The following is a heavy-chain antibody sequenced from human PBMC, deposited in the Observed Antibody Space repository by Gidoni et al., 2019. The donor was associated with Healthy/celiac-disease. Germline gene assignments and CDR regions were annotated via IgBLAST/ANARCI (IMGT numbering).Heavy chain of an antibody. CDR3: AKDVEWELLPGDYYYGMDV. V-gene: IGHV3-23*01. CDR2: ISGSGGST. J-gene: IGHJ6*02. D-gene: IGHD1-26*01. Sequence: EVQLLESGGGLVQPVGSLRLSCSASGFTFSSYAMSWVRQAPGKGLEWVSAISGSGGSTYYADSVKGRFTISRDNSKNTLYLQMNSRRAEDTAVYYCAKDVEWELLPGDYYYGMDVWGQGTTVTVSS. CDR1: GFTFSSYA.